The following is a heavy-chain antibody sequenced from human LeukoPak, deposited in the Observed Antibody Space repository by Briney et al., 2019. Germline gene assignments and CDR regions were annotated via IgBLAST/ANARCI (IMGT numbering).Heavy chain of an antibody. D-gene: IGHD6-6*01. Sequence: PGGSLRLSCAASGFTFSSDAMSWVRQAPGKGLEWVSAISGSGGSTYYADSVKGRFTISRDNSKSTLYLQMNSLRAEDTAVYYCAKNETAARPETIDYWGQGTLVTVSS. J-gene: IGHJ4*02. CDR1: GFTFSSDA. CDR3: AKNETAARPETIDY. V-gene: IGHV3-23*01. CDR2: ISGSGGST.